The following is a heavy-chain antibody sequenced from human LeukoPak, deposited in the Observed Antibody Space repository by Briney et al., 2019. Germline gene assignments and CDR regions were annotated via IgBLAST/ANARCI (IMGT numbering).Heavy chain of an antibody. J-gene: IGHJ3*02. CDR2: FDPEDGET. CDR3: ATAPPHIVGGDDAFDI. CDR1: GYTLTELS. V-gene: IGHV1-24*01. Sequence: GASVRVSCKVSGYTLTELSMHWVRQAPGKGLEWMGGFDPEDGETIYAQKFQGRVTMTEDTSTDTAYMELSSLRSEDTAVYYCATAPPHIVGGDDAFDIWGQGTMVTVSS. D-gene: IGHD1-26*01.